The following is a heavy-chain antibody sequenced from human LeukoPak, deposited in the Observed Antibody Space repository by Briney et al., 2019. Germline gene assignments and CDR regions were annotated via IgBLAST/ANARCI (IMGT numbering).Heavy chain of an antibody. J-gene: IGHJ3*02. CDR3: ERDPFDM. CDR1: GFTFSNYG. Sequence: GGTLRLSCAASGFTFSNYGMHWVRQAPGKGLEWVAFLQYDRSTYYSDFVKGRFTISRDHSKRTLYVQMNSLRAEDTGVYYCERDPFDMWGRGKMVTVSS. V-gene: IGHV3-30*02. CDR2: LQYDRST.